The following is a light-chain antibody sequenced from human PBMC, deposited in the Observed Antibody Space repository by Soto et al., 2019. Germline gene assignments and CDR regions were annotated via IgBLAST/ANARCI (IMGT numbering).Light chain of an antibody. Sequence: DIQMTQSPSTLSASVGDRVTITCRASQSISSWLAWYPQKPGKAPKLLIYKASILESGVPSRFSGSGSGTEFTLTISSLQPDDFATYYCQQYNSYPYTFGQGTKLEIK. J-gene: IGKJ2*01. V-gene: IGKV1-5*03. CDR2: KAS. CDR1: QSISSW. CDR3: QQYNSYPYT.